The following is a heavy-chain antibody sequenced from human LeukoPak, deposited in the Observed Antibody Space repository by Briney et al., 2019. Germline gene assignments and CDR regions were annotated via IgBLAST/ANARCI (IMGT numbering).Heavy chain of an antibody. CDR3: ARETEDWFGDLLSYFDY. Sequence: PSETLSLTCTVSGYSIRNSYSWGWIRQSPGKGLEWVGTIYHRGNTYYNPSLQSRVTVSIDTSKNQFSLRLSSVTAADTAVYYCARETEDWFGDLLSYFDYWGRGLLVSVSS. D-gene: IGHD3-10*01. J-gene: IGHJ4*02. CDR1: GYSIRNSYS. V-gene: IGHV4-38-2*02. CDR2: IYHRGNT.